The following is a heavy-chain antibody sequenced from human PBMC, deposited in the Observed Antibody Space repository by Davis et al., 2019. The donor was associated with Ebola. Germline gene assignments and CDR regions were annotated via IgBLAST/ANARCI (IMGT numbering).Heavy chain of an antibody. Sequence: HTGGSLRLSCAASGFTFSSYAMSWVRQAPGEGLVWVSHINRDGTTTNYADSVKGRFTISRDNAKNTLYLQMNSLRAEDTAVYYCMSLSGGSWGQGTLVTVSS. J-gene: IGHJ5*02. CDR1: GFTFSSYA. D-gene: IGHD3-16*01. V-gene: IGHV3-74*01. CDR2: INRDGTTT. CDR3: MSLSGGS.